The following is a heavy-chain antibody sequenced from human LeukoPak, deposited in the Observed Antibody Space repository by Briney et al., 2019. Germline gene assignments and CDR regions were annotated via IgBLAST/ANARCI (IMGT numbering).Heavy chain of an antibody. CDR1: GYTLTELS. CDR3: ATGGRGSGSYYFDY. CDR2: FDPEDGET. J-gene: IGHJ4*02. V-gene: IGHV1-24*01. D-gene: IGHD3-10*01. Sequence: ASVKVSCKVSGYTLTELSMHWVRQAPGKGLEWMGGFDPEDGETIYAQKFQGRVTMTEDTSTDTVYMELSSLRSEDTAVYYCATGGRGSGSYYFDYWGQGTLVTVSS.